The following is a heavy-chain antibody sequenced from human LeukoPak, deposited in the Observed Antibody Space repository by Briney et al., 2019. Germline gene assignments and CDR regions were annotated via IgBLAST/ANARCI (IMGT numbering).Heavy chain of an antibody. CDR2: ISLLGPT. CDR3: ATERSDTVYEAFDI. CDR1: GGSTSSYY. D-gene: IGHD5-18*01. J-gene: IGHJ3*02. V-gene: IGHV4-59*01. Sequence: SETLSLTCTVSGGSTSSYYWGWIRQSPGKGLEWIGYISLLGPTKYNPSLRSPVTISLDTSNNQLSLKLSSVTAADTAIYYCATERSDTVYEAFDIWGQGTMVTVSS.